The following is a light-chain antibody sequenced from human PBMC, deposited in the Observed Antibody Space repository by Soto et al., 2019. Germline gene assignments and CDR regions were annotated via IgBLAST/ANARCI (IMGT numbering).Light chain of an antibody. CDR3: QQYDNLPFT. Sequence: DIQMTQSPSSLSASVGDRVTITCQASQDISNYLNWYQQKPGKAPKLLIYDASNLETGVPSRFSGSGSGTDFTVTIVSLQPEDIATYYCQQYDNLPFTFGPGTKVDIK. CDR2: DAS. V-gene: IGKV1-33*01. J-gene: IGKJ3*01. CDR1: QDISNY.